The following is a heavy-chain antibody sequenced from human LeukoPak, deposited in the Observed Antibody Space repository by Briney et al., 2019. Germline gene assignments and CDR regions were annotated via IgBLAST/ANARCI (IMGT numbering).Heavy chain of an antibody. Sequence: SETLSLTCTVSGGSISRYYWSWIRQPPGRGLEWIGYIYYTGSADYSPSLKSRLTISLDTSRSQLSLKLTSVTAADTAVYYCATGPLRPHSDAFDIWGLGTLVTVSS. CDR2: IYYTGSA. CDR3: ATGPLRPHSDAFDI. J-gene: IGHJ3*02. CDR1: GGSISRYY. V-gene: IGHV4-59*01.